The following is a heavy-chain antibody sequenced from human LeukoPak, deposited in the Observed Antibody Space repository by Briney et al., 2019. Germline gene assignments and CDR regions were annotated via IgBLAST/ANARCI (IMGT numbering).Heavy chain of an antibody. V-gene: IGHV3-23*01. CDR2: ITGSGGNT. CDR3: AKWGDYDVLTGYYVSDY. J-gene: IGHJ4*02. Sequence: GGSLRLSCAAPGCTFSNYAISWVRQALGKGLEWVSAITGSGGNTYYADSVKGRFTISRDNSKNTVFLQMNSLRAEDTAVYYCAKWGDYDVLTGYYVSDYWGQGTLVTVSS. D-gene: IGHD3-9*01. CDR1: GCTFSNYA.